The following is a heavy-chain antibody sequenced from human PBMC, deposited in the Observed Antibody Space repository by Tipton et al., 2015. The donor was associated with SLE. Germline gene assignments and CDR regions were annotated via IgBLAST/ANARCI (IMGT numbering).Heavy chain of an antibody. CDR1: GGSFSGYY. J-gene: IGHJ4*02. V-gene: IGHV4-34*01. Sequence: TLSLTCAVYGGSFSGYYWSWIRQPPGKGLEWIGEINHSGSTNYNPSLKSRVTISVDTSKNQFSLKLSSVTAADTAVYYCARAGMITFGGIGYWGQGSLVTVSS. CDR2: INHSGST. CDR3: ARAGMITFGGIGY. D-gene: IGHD3-16*01.